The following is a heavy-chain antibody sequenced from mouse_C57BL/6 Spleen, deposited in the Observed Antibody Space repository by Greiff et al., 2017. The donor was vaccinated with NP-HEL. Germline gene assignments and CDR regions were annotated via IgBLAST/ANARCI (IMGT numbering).Heavy chain of an antibody. CDR1: GYTFTGYW. CDR2: ILPGSGST. D-gene: IGHD3-2*02. J-gene: IGHJ4*01. CDR3: ARWETAQAPYYYAMDY. Sequence: SGAELMKPGASVKLSCKATGYTFTGYWIEWVKQRPGHGLEWIGEILPGSGSTNYNEKFKGKATFTADTSSNTAYMQLSSLTTEDSAIYYCARWETAQAPYYYAMDYWGQGTSVTVSS. V-gene: IGHV1-9*01.